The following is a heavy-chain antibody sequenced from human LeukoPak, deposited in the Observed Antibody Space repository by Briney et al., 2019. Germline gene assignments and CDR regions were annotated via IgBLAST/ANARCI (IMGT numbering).Heavy chain of an antibody. D-gene: IGHD1-14*01. V-gene: IGHV4-61*02. CDR1: GASISGSISGGTYY. Sequence: SQTLSLTCTVSGASISGSISGGTYYWNWIRQPAGKGLEWIGRMYNGGTTINYSPSLKSRVTVSVDTSKNHFSLNVTSVTAADTAVYYCARSTNRLDSWGQGTLVTVSS. J-gene: IGHJ4*02. CDR2: MYNGGTT. CDR3: ARSTNRLDS.